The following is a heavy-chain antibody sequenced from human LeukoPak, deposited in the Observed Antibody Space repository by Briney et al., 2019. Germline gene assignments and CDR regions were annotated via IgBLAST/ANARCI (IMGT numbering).Heavy chain of an antibody. V-gene: IGHV3-48*01. CDR3: VRSLDY. CDR2: ISGSSSRI. CDR1: GFTFSSFS. J-gene: IGHJ4*02. Sequence: PGGSLRLSCAASGFTFSSFSMNWVRQAPGKGPEWLAYISGSSSRIYYADSVKGRFTISRDNAKNSLYLQMNSLRVEDTALYYCVRSLDYWGQGTLVTVSS.